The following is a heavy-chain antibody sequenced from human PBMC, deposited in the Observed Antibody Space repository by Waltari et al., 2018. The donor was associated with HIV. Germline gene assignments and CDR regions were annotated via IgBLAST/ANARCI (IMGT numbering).Heavy chain of an antibody. V-gene: IGHV3-33*01. Sequence: QVQLVESGGGVVQPGRSLRLSCAASGFTFSNFAMHWVRQAPGKGREWVAVRVYAGENKYYADCVKGRFTISIDNSKNTLYLQMNSLRVEDTAVYYCARGGYYYDSSGYYHYWGQGTLVTVSS. CDR3: ARGGYYYDSSGYYHY. CDR2: RVYAGENK. CDR1: GFTFSNFA. D-gene: IGHD3-22*01. J-gene: IGHJ4*02.